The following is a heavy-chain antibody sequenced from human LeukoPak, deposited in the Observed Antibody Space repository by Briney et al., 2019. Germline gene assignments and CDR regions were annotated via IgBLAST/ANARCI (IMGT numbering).Heavy chain of an antibody. CDR1: GFTFSSYS. D-gene: IGHD5-18*01. J-gene: IGHJ4*02. CDR3: TREEIQLSY. Sequence: PGGSLRLSCAASGFTFSSYSMNWVRQAPGKGLEWVGFIGSKAYGGTIEYAASVKGRFTISRDDSKSIAYLQMNSLKTEDTAVYYCTREEIQLSYWGQGTLVTVSS. V-gene: IGHV3-49*04. CDR2: IGSKAYGGTI.